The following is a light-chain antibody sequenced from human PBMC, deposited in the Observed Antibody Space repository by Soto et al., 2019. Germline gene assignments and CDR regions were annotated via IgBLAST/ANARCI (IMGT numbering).Light chain of an antibody. CDR1: QDIRND. CDR2: AAS. V-gene: IGKV1-6*01. Sequence: AIQMTQSPSSLSASVGDRVTITCRASQDIRNDLGWYQQKPGKATNLLIYAASTLQIGVPSMFSGSGSGTDFTLTISSLQPEDFATYYCLQGYNFPHTFGPGTKVDIK. J-gene: IGKJ3*01. CDR3: LQGYNFPHT.